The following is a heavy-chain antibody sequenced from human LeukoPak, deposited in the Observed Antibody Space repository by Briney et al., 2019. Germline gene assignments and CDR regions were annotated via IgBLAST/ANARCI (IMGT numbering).Heavy chain of an antibody. Sequence: ASVKVSCKASGYTFTGYYMHWVRQAPGQGLEWMGWINPNSGGTNYAQKFQGRVTMTRDTSISTAYMELSRLRSDDTAVYYRARDLTLGYCSSTSCYTEDYWGQGTLVTVSS. V-gene: IGHV1-2*02. CDR3: ARDLTLGYCSSTSCYTEDY. CDR2: INPNSGGT. CDR1: GYTFTGYY. D-gene: IGHD2-2*02. J-gene: IGHJ4*02.